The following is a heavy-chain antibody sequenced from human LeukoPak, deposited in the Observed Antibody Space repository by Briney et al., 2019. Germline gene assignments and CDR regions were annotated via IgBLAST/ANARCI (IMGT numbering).Heavy chain of an antibody. V-gene: IGHV3-20*04. D-gene: IGHD4-17*01. CDR3: ARGRDYGALTRGFDY. CDR1: GFTFDDYG. Sequence: PGGSLRLSCAASGFTFDDYGMSWVRQAPGKGLEWVSGINWNGGSTGYADSVKGRFTISRDNAKNSLYLQMNSLRAEDTALYYCARGRDYGALTRGFDYWGQGTLVTVSS. CDR2: INWNGGST. J-gene: IGHJ4*02.